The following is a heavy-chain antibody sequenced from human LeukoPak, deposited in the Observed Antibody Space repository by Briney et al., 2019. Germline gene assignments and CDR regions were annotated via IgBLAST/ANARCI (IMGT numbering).Heavy chain of an antibody. CDR2: IYYSGST. CDR1: GGSISSGDYY. CDR3: ARDWGPGFQRYYGMDV. J-gene: IGHJ6*02. V-gene: IGHV4-30-4*01. D-gene: IGHD3-16*01. Sequence: KPSQTLSLTCTVSGGSISSGDYYWSWIRQPPGKGLEWIGYIYYSGSTYYNPSLKSRVTISVDTSKNQFSLKLSSVTAADTAVYYCARDWGPGFQRYYGMDVWGQGTTVTASS.